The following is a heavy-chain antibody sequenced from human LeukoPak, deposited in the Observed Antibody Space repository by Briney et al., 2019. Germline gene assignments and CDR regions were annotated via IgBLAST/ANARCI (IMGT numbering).Heavy chain of an antibody. CDR1: GFTFSSYA. D-gene: IGHD6-13*01. CDR2: ISYDGSNK. J-gene: IGHJ5*02. Sequence: GGSLRLSCAASGFTFSSYAMHWVRQAPGKGLEWVAVISYDGSNKYYADSVKGRFTISRDNSKNTLYLQMNSLRAEDTAVYYCAREESENLLYSSSWYPNWFDPWGQGTLVTVSS. V-gene: IGHV3-30-3*01. CDR3: AREESENLLYSSSWYPNWFDP.